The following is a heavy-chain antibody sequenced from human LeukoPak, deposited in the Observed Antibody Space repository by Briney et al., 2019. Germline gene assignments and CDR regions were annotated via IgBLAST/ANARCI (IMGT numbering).Heavy chain of an antibody. CDR3: ARDNSYGANDY. D-gene: IGHD5-18*01. V-gene: IGHV3-33*01. J-gene: IGHJ4*02. Sequence: TGGSLRLSCAASGFTFSSYGMHWVRQAPGKGLEWVAVIWYDGSNKYYADSVKGRFTISRDNSKNTLYLQMNSLRAEDTAVYYCARDNSYGANDYWGQGTLVTVSS. CDR1: GFTFSSYG. CDR2: IWYDGSNK.